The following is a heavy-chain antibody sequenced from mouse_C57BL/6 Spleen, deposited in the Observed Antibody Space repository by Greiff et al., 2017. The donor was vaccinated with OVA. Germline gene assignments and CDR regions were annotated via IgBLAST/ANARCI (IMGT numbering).Heavy chain of an antibody. Sequence: EVQGVESGPELVKPGASVKIPCKASGYTFTDYNMDWVKQSHGKSLEWIGDINPNNGGTIYNQKFKGKATLTVDKSSSTAYMELRSLTSEDTAVYYCAQRFMDYWGQGTSVTVSS. V-gene: IGHV1-18*01. CDR2: INPNNGGT. CDR3: AQRFMDY. J-gene: IGHJ4*01. CDR1: GYTFTDYN.